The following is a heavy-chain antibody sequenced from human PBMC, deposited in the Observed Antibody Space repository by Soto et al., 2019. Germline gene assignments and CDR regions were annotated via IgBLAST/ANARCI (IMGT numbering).Heavy chain of an antibody. CDR2: ISGNSFTT. V-gene: IGHV3-23*01. CDR3: ARGRGGLMY. CDR1: GFTFRNYG. J-gene: IGHJ4*02. D-gene: IGHD2-15*01. Sequence: EVQLLESGGDSVQPGGSLRLSCAASGFTFRNYGMTWVRQAPGKGLEWVSSISGNSFTTFYADSVEGRFTISRDNSKNMLFLQMTSLRCEDTAVYYCARGRGGLMYWGRGTLVTVSS.